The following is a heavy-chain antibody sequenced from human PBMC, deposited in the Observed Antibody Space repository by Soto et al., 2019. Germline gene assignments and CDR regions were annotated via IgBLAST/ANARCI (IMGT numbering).Heavy chain of an antibody. V-gene: IGHV3-66*01. CDR1: GFTVSRNY. CDR3: VRGLHSESMYLSLAAY. J-gene: IGHJ4*02. CDR2: IYAGGTT. Sequence: EVQLVESGGGLVQPGGSLRLSCAGSGFTVSRNYMTWLRQTPGKGLEWVSVIYAGGTTYYADSVKGRFMISRDISSNTLSLQMDNLRVEHTAVYYCVRGLHSESMYLSLAAYWGQGIVVAVSS. D-gene: IGHD2-2*01.